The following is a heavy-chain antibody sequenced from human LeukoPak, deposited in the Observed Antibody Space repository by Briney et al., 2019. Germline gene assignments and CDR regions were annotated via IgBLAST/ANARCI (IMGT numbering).Heavy chain of an antibody. CDR1: GGSFSGYY. J-gene: IGHJ4*02. D-gene: IGHD6-13*01. CDR3: ARDSPAAGVDY. CDR2: INHSGNT. V-gene: IGHV4-34*01. Sequence: SETLSLTCAVYGGSFSGYYWSWIRQPPGKGLEWIGEINHSGNTNYNPSLKSRVTISVDTSKNQFSLKLSSVTAADTAVYYCARDSPAAGVDYWGQGTLVTVSS.